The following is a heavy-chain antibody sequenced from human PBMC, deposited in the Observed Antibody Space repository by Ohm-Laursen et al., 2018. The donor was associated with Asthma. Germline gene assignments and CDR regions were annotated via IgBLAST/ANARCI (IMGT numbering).Heavy chain of an antibody. V-gene: IGHV3-33*01. CDR2: IWYDGSNK. D-gene: IGHD6-13*01. Sequence: SLRLSCAASGFTFSSYGMHWVRQAPGKGLEWVAVIWYDGSNKYYADSVKGRFTISRDNSKNMLYVQIDSLRTEDTAVYHCARAGGAGTLDFWGQGTVVTVSS. J-gene: IGHJ4*02. CDR3: ARAGGAGTLDF. CDR1: GFTFSSYG.